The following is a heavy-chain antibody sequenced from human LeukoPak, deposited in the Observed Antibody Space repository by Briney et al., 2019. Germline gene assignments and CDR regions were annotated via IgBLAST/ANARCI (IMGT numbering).Heavy chain of an antibody. J-gene: IGHJ3*02. CDR3: ARGVKYYYDSSRVAFDI. CDR2: ISSSSSYI. V-gene: IGHV3-21*01. CDR1: GFTFSSYS. Sequence: PGGSLRLSCAASGFTFSSYSMNWVRQAPGKGLEWVSSISSSSSYIYYADSVKGRFTISRDNAKNSLYLQMNSLRAEDTAVYYCARGVKYYYDSSRVAFDIWGQGTMVTVSS. D-gene: IGHD3-22*01.